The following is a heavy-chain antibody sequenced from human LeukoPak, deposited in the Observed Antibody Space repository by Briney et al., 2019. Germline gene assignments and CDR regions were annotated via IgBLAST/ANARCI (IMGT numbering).Heavy chain of an antibody. CDR1: GGSISSYY. J-gene: IGHJ4*02. V-gene: IGHV4-59*01. CDR3: ARAPLASTLDS. CDR2: VYYTGNT. Sequence: PSETLSLTCTVSGGSISSYYWSWIRQPPGKGLEWIGYVYYTGNTNYNPSLNGRVTISVDTSKNQFSLRLTFVNTADTAVYYCARAPLASTLDSWGQGTLVTVSS.